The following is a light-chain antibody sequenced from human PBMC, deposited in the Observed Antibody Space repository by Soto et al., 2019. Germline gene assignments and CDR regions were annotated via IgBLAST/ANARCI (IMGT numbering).Light chain of an antibody. CDR3: ASFTTRTTYV. CDR2: EVF. J-gene: IGLJ1*01. Sequence: QSALTQPASVSGSPGQSITTSCSGTGRDIGAYIFVSWYQQHPGKAPKLLLYEVFNRPSGVSNRFSGSKSGNTASLTISGLQAEDEAEYFCASFTTRTTYVFGTGTKVTVL. V-gene: IGLV2-14*03. CDR1: GRDIGAYIF.